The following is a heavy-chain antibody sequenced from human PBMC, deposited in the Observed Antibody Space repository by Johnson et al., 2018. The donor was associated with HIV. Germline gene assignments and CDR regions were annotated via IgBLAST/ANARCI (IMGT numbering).Heavy chain of an antibody. CDR2: INWNGGTP. Sequence: VQLVESGGGVARPGGSLRLSCEASGFIFDEYDMSWVRQAPGKGLEWVSGINWNGGTPGSADSVKGRFTISRDNAKNSLYWQMNSLRDEGTALYYCARATYYYDTSGYLTRPRAFDVWGQGTMVTVSS. J-gene: IGHJ3*01. CDR1: GFIFDEYD. V-gene: IGHV3-20*04. CDR3: ARATYYYDTSGYLTRPRAFDV. D-gene: IGHD3-22*01.